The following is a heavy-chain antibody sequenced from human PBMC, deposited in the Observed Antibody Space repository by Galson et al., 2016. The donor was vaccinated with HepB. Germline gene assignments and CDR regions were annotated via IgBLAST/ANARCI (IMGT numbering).Heavy chain of an antibody. J-gene: IGHJ6*04. D-gene: IGHD3-10*01. CDR1: GGSVSSAFYY. V-gene: IGHV4-31*03. CDR3: ARLSPGSGEDHYGMDV. CDR2: VSYSGST. Sequence: TLSLTCTVSGGSVSSAFYYLSWFRQHPGRGLEWLGYVSYSGSTYYNPPLESRLTISVDMSKNQLSLKLRSVTAADSAVYYCARLSPGSGEDHYGMDVWGKGTTATVSS.